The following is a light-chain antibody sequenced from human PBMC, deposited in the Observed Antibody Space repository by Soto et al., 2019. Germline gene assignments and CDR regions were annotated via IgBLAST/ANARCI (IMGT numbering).Light chain of an antibody. Sequence: QAVVTKEPSLTVSPGGTVTLTCASSTGAVTSGYYPNWFQQKAGQAPRALIYLTSNKHSWTPARFSGSLLGGKAALTLSGVQPEDEAEYYCLLYSGGAYVFGTGTKLTVL. J-gene: IGLJ1*01. CDR3: LLYSGGAYV. V-gene: IGLV7-43*01. CDR1: TGAVTSGYY. CDR2: LTS.